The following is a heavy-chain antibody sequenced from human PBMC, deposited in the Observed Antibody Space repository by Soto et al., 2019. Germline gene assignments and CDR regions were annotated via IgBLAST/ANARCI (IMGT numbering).Heavy chain of an antibody. Sequence: QMQLQESGPELVKPSQTLSLICTVSGYSMTSGGYYWSWIRHLAGKGLEWIGYIYYSGGTQFNPSLKSRVSMSVDTSKNQFSLRLSSVTAADTAVYYCATLLGSHQHYYFGIDVWGQGTTVTVSS. V-gene: IGHV4-31*03. D-gene: IGHD2-2*01. CDR1: GYSMTSGGYY. CDR3: ATLLGSHQHYYFGIDV. J-gene: IGHJ6*02. CDR2: IYYSGGT.